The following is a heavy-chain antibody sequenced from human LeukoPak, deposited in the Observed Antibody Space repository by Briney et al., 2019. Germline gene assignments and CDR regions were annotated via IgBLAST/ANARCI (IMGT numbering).Heavy chain of an antibody. Sequence: GASVKVSCKASGYTFTNYDINWVRQATGQGLEWMGWMNPNSANTGYAQKFRGRVTMTRNTSISTAYMDLSSLRYDDTAVYYCAMYDSSGYRHFHHWGQGTLVTVSS. CDR3: AMYDSSGYRHFHH. CDR2: MNPNSANT. J-gene: IGHJ1*01. D-gene: IGHD3-22*01. V-gene: IGHV1-8*01. CDR1: GYTFTNYD.